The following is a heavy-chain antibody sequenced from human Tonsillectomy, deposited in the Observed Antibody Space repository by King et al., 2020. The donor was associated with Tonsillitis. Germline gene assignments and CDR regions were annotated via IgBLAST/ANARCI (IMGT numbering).Heavy chain of an antibody. J-gene: IGHJ4*02. CDR1: GYTFTSYY. V-gene: IGHV1-46*01. D-gene: IGHD3-10*01. CDR2: INPSGGST. Sequence: VQLVQSGAEVKKPGASVKVSCKASGYTFTSYYMHWVRQAPGQGLEWMGIINPSGGSTSYAQKFQGRVTMTRDTSTSTVYMELSSLRSEDTAVYYCARDGGKGIALVRGVAFDYWGQGTVVTVS. CDR3: ARDGGKGIALVRGVAFDY.